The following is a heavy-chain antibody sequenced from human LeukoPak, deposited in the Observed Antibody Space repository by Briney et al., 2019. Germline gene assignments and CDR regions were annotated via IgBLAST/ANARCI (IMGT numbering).Heavy chain of an antibody. V-gene: IGHV3-33*01. CDR3: ARQWLARGIFDY. CDR2: IWYDGSNK. J-gene: IGHJ4*02. Sequence: GGSLRLSCAASGFTFSSYGMHWVRQAPGKGLEWVAVIWYDGSNKYYADSVKGRFTISRDNSKNTLYLQMNSLRAVDTAVYYCARQWLARGIFDYWGQGTLVTVSS. D-gene: IGHD6-19*01. CDR1: GFTFSSYG.